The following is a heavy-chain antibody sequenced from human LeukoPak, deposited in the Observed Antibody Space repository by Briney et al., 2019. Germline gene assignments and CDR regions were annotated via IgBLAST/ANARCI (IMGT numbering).Heavy chain of an antibody. V-gene: IGHV3-53*01. CDR2: IYSGGST. Sequence: SCKASGGTFSSYAISWVRQAPGKGLEWVSVIYSGGSTYYADSVKGRFTISRDNSKNTLYLQMNSLRAEDTAVYYCARESVGSLDGYNCFDSWGQGTLVTVSS. CDR1: GGTFSSYA. D-gene: IGHD5-24*01. J-gene: IGHJ4*02. CDR3: ARESVGSLDGYNCFDS.